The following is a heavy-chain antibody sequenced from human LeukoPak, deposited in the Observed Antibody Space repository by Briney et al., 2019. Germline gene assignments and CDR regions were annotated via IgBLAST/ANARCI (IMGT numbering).Heavy chain of an antibody. CDR3: ARASLYYDSSGYHDY. Sequence: GGSLRLSCAASGFTFSSYWMSWVRQAPGKGLEWVAHIKQDGSEKYYVDSVKGRFTISRDNAKNSLYLQMNSLRAEDTAVYYCARASLYYDSSGYHDYWGQGTLVTVSS. D-gene: IGHD3-22*01. CDR1: GFTFSSYW. CDR2: IKQDGSEK. V-gene: IGHV3-7*01. J-gene: IGHJ4*02.